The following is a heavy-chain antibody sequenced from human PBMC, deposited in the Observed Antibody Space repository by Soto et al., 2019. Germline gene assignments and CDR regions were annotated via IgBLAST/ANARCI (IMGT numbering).Heavy chain of an antibody. D-gene: IGHD6-13*01. J-gene: IGHJ4*02. CDR2: INHSGST. Sequence: SETLSLTCAVYGGSFSGYYWSWIRQPPGKWLEWIGEINHSGSTNYNPSLKSRVTISVDTSKNQFSLKLSSVTAADTAVYYCARKRNKGAAAIGYWGQGTLVTVSS. V-gene: IGHV4-34*01. CDR1: GGSFSGYY. CDR3: ARKRNKGAAAIGY.